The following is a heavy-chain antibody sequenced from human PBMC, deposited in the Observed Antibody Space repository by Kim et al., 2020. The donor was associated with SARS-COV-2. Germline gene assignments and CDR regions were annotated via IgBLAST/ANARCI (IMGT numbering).Heavy chain of an antibody. J-gene: IGHJ4*02. CDR3: ARGYSSFGQ. V-gene: IGHV3-72*01. CDR1: GFTFSDHY. CDR2: STNKATSYTT. Sequence: GGSLRLSCAVSGFTFSDHYMDWVRQAPGKGLEWVGRSTNKATSYTTVYAASVKGRFTISRDDSKNLLYLQMNSLKTEDTAVYYCARGYSSFGQWGQGTLV. D-gene: IGHD6-13*01.